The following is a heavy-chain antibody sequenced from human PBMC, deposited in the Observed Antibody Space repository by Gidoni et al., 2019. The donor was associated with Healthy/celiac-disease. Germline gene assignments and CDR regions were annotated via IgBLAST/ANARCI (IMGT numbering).Heavy chain of an antibody. CDR3: TTGTTPYYYDSSGYSYYFDY. CDR1: GFTFSNAW. J-gene: IGHJ4*02. V-gene: IGHV3-15*01. Sequence: EVQLVESGGGLVKPGGSLSLSCAASGFTFSNAWMSWVRQAPGKGLEWVGRIKSKTDGGTTDYAAPVKGRFTISRDDSKNTLYLQMNSLKTEDTAVYYCTTGTTPYYYDSSGYSYYFDYWGQGTLVTVSS. D-gene: IGHD3-22*01. CDR2: IKSKTDGGTT.